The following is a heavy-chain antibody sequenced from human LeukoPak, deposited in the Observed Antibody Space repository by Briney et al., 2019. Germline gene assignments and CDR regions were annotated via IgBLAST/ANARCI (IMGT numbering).Heavy chain of an antibody. Sequence: SETLSLTYTAACALISNSSYYGRWIRQPPGKGLEWIGSIYYSGSTYYNPSLKSRVTISVDTSKNQFSLKLSSVTAADTAVYYCARHLGSGYNGDWLDPWGQGTLVTVSS. J-gene: IGHJ5*02. D-gene: IGHD3-22*01. V-gene: IGHV4-39*01. CDR1: CALISNSSYY. CDR2: IYYSGST. CDR3: ARHLGSGYNGDWLDP.